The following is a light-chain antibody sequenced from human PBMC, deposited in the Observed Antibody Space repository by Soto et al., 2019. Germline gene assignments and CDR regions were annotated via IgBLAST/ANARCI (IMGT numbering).Light chain of an antibody. Sequence: EIVLTQSPGTLSLSPGERATLSCRASQSVGSTYLAWYQQKPGQAPRLLLYGASSRATGVPDRFSGSGSGTDFTLTIGRLEPEDFAVYYCRQYGSSPLIFGPGTKVDVK. CDR1: QSVGSTY. CDR2: GAS. V-gene: IGKV3-20*01. J-gene: IGKJ3*01. CDR3: RQYGSSPLI.